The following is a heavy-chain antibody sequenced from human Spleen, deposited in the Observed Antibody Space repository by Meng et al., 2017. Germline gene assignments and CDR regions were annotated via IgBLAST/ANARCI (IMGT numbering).Heavy chain of an antibody. CDR3: ARGPTTMAHDFDY. D-gene: IGHD4-11*01. CDR2: INHSGST. Sequence: QVQLKQWGAGLLTPSETLSLTCVVSGGSLSDYYWSWIRQPPGKGLEWIGEINHSGSTTYNPSLESRATISVDTSQNNLSLKLSSVTAADSAVYYCARGPTTMAHDFDYWGQGTLVTVSS. V-gene: IGHV4-34*01. J-gene: IGHJ4*02. CDR1: GGSLSDYY.